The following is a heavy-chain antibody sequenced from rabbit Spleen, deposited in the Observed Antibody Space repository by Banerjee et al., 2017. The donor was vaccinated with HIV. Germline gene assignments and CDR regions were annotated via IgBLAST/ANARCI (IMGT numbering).Heavy chain of an antibody. Sequence: QEQLVESGGGLVQPEGSLTLTCTASGFSFSSSYYMCWVRQAPGKGLEWIACIWTGSSGSISYASWAKGRSTISKTSSTTVTLQMTSLTAADTATYFCARDAAGREDFNLWGPGTLVTVS. CDR1: GFSFSSSYY. D-gene: IGHD4-2*01. J-gene: IGHJ4*01. CDR2: IWTGSSGSI. V-gene: IGHV1S45*01. CDR3: ARDAAGREDFNL.